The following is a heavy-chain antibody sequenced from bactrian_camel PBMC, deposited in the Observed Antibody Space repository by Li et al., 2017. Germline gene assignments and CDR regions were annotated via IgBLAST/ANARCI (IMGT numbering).Heavy chain of an antibody. Sequence: VQLVESGGGLVQPGGSLRLSCAASRFAFSAYYMNWVRQAPGKGLEWVSSIYSDGRNTYYADSVKGRFTISQDKSKNRVDLLMNSLKPEDTAAYYCAADLGDERDVERVGYLGSYCRGQGTQVTVS. CDR2: IYSDGRNT. J-gene: IGHJ4*01. CDR3: AADLGDERDVERVGYLGSYC. CDR1: RFAFSAYY. V-gene: IGHV3S6*01. D-gene: IGHD1*01.